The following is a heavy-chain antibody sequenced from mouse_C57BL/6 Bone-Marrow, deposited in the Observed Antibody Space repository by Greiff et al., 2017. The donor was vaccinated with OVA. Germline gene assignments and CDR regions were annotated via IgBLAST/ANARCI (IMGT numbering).Heavy chain of an antibody. V-gene: IGHV1-42*01. CDR1: GYSFTGYY. Sequence: EVHLVESGPELVKPGASVKISCKASGYSFTGYYMNWVKQSPEKSLEWIGEINPSTGGTTYNQKFKAKATLTVDKSSSTAYMQLKSLTSEDSAVYYCARGYAMDYWGQGTSVTVSS. J-gene: IGHJ4*01. CDR2: INPSTGGT. CDR3: ARGYAMDY.